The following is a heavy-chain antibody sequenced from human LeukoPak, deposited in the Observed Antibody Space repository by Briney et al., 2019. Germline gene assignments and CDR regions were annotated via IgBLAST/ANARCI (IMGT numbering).Heavy chain of an antibody. V-gene: IGHV1-2*02. Sequence: ASVKVSCKASGYTFTGYYMHWVRQAPGQGLEWMGWINPNSGGTNYAQKFQGRVTMTRDTSISTAYMELSRLRPDDTDVYYCARAKWESFGLFDYWGQGTLVTVSS. CDR1: GYTFTGYY. J-gene: IGHJ4*02. D-gene: IGHD1-26*01. CDR3: ARAKWESFGLFDY. CDR2: INPNSGGT.